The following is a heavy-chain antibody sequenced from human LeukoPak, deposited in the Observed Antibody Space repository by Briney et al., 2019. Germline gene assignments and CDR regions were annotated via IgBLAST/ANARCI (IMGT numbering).Heavy chain of an antibody. V-gene: IGHV3-7*01. Sequence: PGGSLRLSCAASGFTFDDYGMSWVRQAPGKGLEWVANIKQDGSEKYYVDSVKGRFTISRDNAKNSLCLQMNSLRAEDTAAYYCARDDVYGYWGQGTLVTVSS. D-gene: IGHD1-14*01. CDR2: IKQDGSEK. CDR3: ARDDVYGY. CDR1: GFTFDDYG. J-gene: IGHJ4*02.